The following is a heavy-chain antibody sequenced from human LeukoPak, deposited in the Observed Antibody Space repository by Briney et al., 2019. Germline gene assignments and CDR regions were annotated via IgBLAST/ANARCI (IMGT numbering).Heavy chain of an antibody. CDR1: GGTFSSYA. CDR3: ARGEFYYDTSGYFFAEYFQH. V-gene: IGHV1-69*04. CDR2: IIPILGIA. Sequence: SVKVSCKASGGTFSSYAIGWVRQAPGQGLEWMGRIIPILGIANYAQKFQGRVTITADKSTSTAYMELSSLRSEDTAVYYCARGEFYYDTSGYFFAEYFQHWGQGTLVTVSS. D-gene: IGHD3-22*01. J-gene: IGHJ1*01.